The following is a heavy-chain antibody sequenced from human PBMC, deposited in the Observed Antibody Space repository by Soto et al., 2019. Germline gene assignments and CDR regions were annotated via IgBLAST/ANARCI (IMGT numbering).Heavy chain of an antibody. J-gene: IGHJ4*02. Sequence: SETLSLTCAVYGGSFSGYYWSWIRQPPGKGLEWIGEINHSGSTNYNPSLKSRVTISVDTSKNQFSLKLTSVTAADTAVYYCARGSTTEKVDSWGQGTLVTVPQ. D-gene: IGHD4-17*01. CDR3: ARGSTTEKVDS. V-gene: IGHV4-34*01. CDR1: GGSFSGYY. CDR2: INHSGST.